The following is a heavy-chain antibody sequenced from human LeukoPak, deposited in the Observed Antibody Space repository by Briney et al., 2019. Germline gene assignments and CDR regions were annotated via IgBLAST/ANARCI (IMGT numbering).Heavy chain of an antibody. Sequence: SQTLSLTCAVSGGSISSGGYSWSWIRQPPGKGLEWIGYINHSGSTNYNPSLKSRVTISVDTSKNQFSLKLSSVTAADTAVYYCARGRRRYYYDSSGYEGRAFDIWGQGTMVTVSS. CDR1: GGSISSGGYS. D-gene: IGHD3-22*01. J-gene: IGHJ3*02. CDR3: ARGRRRYYYDSSGYEGRAFDI. V-gene: IGHV4-30-2*01. CDR2: INHSGST.